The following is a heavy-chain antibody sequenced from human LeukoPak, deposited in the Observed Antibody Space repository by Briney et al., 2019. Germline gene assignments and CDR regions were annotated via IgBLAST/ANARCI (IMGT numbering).Heavy chain of an antibody. CDR2: ISTSGEST. V-gene: IGHV3-23*01. D-gene: IGHD3-22*01. CDR3: ATANYYDSSGYYYEVDFDY. J-gene: IGHJ4*02. Sequence: PGGSLRLSCAASGFTFSSYAMSLVRQAPGKGLEWVSGISTSGESTYYADSVKGRFTTSRDNSKSTLSLQMNSLRAEDTAVYYCATANYYDSSGYYYEVDFDYWGQGTLVTVSS. CDR1: GFTFSSYA.